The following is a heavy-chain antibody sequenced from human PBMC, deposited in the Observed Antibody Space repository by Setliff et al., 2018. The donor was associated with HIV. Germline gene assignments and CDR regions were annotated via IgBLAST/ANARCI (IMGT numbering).Heavy chain of an antibody. CDR2: VDPEDGET. D-gene: IGHD5-18*01. Sequence: ASVKVSCKASGVTFSDYYMHWVKQSPGKGLEWMGRVDPEDGETMYSKKFQGRLTISADTSTDTTYMQLSSLRSDDTATYYCATSYLGGQVWLREVAFDYWGRGSLVTVSS. V-gene: IGHV1-69-2*01. J-gene: IGHJ4*02. CDR1: GVTFSDYY. CDR3: ATSYLGGQVWLREVAFDY.